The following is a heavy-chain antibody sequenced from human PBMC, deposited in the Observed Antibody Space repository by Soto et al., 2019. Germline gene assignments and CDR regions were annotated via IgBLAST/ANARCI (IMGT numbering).Heavy chain of an antibody. CDR1: GGSISSSSYY. Sequence: QLQLQESGPGLMKPSETLSLTCTVSGGSISSSSYYWGWIRQPPGKGLEWIGSIYYSGSTYYNPSLKSRVTISVDTSKNQFSLKLSSVTAADTAVYYCARHGAGDYYYYYYMDVWGKGTTVTVSS. CDR3: ARHGAGDYYYYYYMDV. CDR2: IYYSGST. V-gene: IGHV4-39*01. D-gene: IGHD1-26*01. J-gene: IGHJ6*03.